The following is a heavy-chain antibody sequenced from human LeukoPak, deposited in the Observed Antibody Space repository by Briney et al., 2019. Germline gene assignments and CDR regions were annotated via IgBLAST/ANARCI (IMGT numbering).Heavy chain of an antibody. V-gene: IGHV4-59*01. CDR2: IYYRWST. CDR1: GGSISSYY. CDR3: ARVAEMATAALFDY. Sequence: PSETLSLTCTVSGGSISSYYWSWIRQPPGKGLEGIGYIYYRWSTNYNPSLKSRVTISVDTSKNQFSLKLSSVTAADTAVYYCARVAEMATAALFDYWGQGTLVTVSS. J-gene: IGHJ4*02. D-gene: IGHD5-24*01.